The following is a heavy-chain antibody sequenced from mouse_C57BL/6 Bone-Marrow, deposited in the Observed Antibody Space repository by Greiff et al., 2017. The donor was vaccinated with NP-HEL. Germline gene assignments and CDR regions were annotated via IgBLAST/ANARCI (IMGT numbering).Heavy chain of an antibody. CDR3: ARRAGYGYMDY. V-gene: IGHV1-64*01. CDR2: IHPNSGST. D-gene: IGHD2-2*01. Sequence: QVHVKQPGAELVKPGASVKLSCKASGYTFTSYWMHWVKQRPGQGLEWIGMIHPNSGSTNYNEKFKSKATLTVDKSSSTAYMQLSSLTSEDSAVYYCARRAGYGYMDYWGQGTSVTVSS. J-gene: IGHJ4*01. CDR1: GYTFTSYW.